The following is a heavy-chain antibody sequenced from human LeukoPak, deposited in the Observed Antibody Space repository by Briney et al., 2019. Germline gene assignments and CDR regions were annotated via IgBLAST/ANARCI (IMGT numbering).Heavy chain of an antibody. V-gene: IGHV1-18*01. CDR2: IGAYNGNT. Sequence: ASVKVSCKASGYTFTSYGISWVRQAPGQGLEWMGWIGAYNGNTNYAQKLQGRVTMTTDTSTSTAYMELRSLRSDDTAVYYCARSGYRDYYYYGMDVWGQGTTVTVSS. D-gene: IGHD3-3*01. CDR1: GYTFTSYG. CDR3: ARSGYRDYYYYGMDV. J-gene: IGHJ6*02.